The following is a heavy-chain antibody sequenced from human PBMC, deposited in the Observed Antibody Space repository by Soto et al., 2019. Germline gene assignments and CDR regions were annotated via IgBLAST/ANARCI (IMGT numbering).Heavy chain of an antibody. Sequence: PSETLSLTCTVSGGSISSGDYYWSWIRQPPGKGLEWIGYIYYSGSTYYNPSLKSRVTISVDTSKNQFSLKLSSVTAADTAVYYCATGSSSFGFDYWGQGTLVTVSS. CDR3: ATGSSSFGFDY. V-gene: IGHV4-30-4*01. J-gene: IGHJ4*02. CDR2: IYYSGST. CDR1: GGSISSGDYY. D-gene: IGHD2-2*01.